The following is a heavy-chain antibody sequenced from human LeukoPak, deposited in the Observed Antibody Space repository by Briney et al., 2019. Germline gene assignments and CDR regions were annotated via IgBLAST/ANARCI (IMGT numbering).Heavy chain of an antibody. CDR3: ASRGYSYGTLYYFDY. D-gene: IGHD5-18*01. CDR1: GGSFSGYY. CDR2: INQSGST. Sequence: PSETLSLTCAVYGGSFSGYYWSWIRQPPGKGLEGMGEINQSGSTNYNPSLKSRVTISVDTSKNQFSLKLSSVTAADTAVYYCASRGYSYGTLYYFDYWGQGTLVTVSS. J-gene: IGHJ4*02. V-gene: IGHV4-34*01.